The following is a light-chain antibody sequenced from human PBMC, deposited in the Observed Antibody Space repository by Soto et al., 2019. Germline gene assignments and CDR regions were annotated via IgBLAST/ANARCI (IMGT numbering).Light chain of an antibody. V-gene: IGLV1-40*01. CDR2: GNS. J-gene: IGLJ1*01. CDR1: SSNIGAGYD. CDR3: QSYDSSLSGAA. Sequence: QSVLTQPPSVSGAPGQRVTISCTGSSSNIGAGYDVHWYQQLPGTAPKLLIYGNSNRPSGVPDRFSGSKSGTSASPAITGLQAEDEADYYCQSYDSSLSGAAFGTGTKVTVL.